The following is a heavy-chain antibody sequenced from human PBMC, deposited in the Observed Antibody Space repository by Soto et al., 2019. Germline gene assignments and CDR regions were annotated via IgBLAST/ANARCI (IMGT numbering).Heavy chain of an antibody. D-gene: IGHD2-15*01. Sequence: QVQLLQSGSLLKRPGSSVKISCQASGATFITHTLTCVRQAPGQGPEWVERIIPLLGMTDYAQMFQGRVTLTADKSTTPAYRVLGSLTSENTAIYYCARDQYCRFSSFFGDTDVWGTGTALTVSS. CDR1: GATFITHT. V-gene: IGHV1-69*04. J-gene: IGHJ6*03. CDR3: ARDQYCRFSSFFGDTDV. CDR2: IIPLLGMT.